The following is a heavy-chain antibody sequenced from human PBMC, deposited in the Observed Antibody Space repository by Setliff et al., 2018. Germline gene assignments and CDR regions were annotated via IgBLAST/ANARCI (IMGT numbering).Heavy chain of an antibody. CDR1: GYSITGGYY. J-gene: IGHJ4*02. Sequence: SETLSLTCAVSGYSITGGYYWGWIRQPPGKGLEWIGNIFHSGSTNYNPSLKSRVTISMDTSKNQFSLKVSSVTAADTAVYYCARSFSRREKFLLDYWGQGALVTVSS. CDR3: ARSFSRREKFLLDY. V-gene: IGHV4-38-2*01. CDR2: IFHSGST.